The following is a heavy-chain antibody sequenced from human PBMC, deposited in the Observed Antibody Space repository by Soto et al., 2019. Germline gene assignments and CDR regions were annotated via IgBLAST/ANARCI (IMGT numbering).Heavy chain of an antibody. J-gene: IGHJ4*02. V-gene: IGHV1-69*13. Sequence: SVKVSCKALRGTFTNYAFSWVRQAPGQGLEWMGGIMPFFGSGNYAQKFQGRINITADESTSSVYLELTSLRSEDTAVYYCARDRDGYYSHFVYWGQGTLVTVSS. CDR3: ARDRDGYYSHFVY. CDR1: RGTFTNYA. CDR2: IMPFFGSG. D-gene: IGHD3-22*01.